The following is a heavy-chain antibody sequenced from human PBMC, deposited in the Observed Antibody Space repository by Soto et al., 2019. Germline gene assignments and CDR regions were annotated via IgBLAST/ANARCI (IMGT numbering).Heavy chain of an antibody. J-gene: IGHJ4*02. CDR2: IYNGGST. D-gene: IGHD3-3*01. CDR3: ARAPVGLDTISYFDY. V-gene: IGHV4-30-4*01. Sequence: SKTLSLTCTISGDSVSSVGIYWASLHRPKGKGLEWIGYIYNGGSTYYRPSLESRMHMSPDATRNHYSLGLTSVTAADTAVYFCARAPVGLDTISYFDYWGQGKLVTVSS. CDR1: GDSVSSVGIY.